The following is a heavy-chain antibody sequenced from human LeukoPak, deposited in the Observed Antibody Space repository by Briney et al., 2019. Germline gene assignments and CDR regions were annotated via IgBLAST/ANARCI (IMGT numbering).Heavy chain of an antibody. CDR1: GFTYNSYG. V-gene: IGHV3-33*01. CDR2: IRYDGSNK. J-gene: IGHJ4*02. D-gene: IGHD6-25*01. CDR3: ARDLYSVSSGWKDSGY. Sequence: GGSLRLSCAASGFTYNSYGMHWVRQAPGKGLEWVAGIRYDGSNKYYVDSVKGRFTISRDNSKNTLYLQMNSLRVEDTALYYCARDLYSVSSGWKDSGYWGQGILVTVSS.